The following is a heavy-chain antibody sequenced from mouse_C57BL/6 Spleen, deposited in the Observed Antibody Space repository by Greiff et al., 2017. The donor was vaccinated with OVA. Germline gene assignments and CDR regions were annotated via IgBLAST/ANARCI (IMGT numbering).Heavy chain of an antibody. CDR1: GYAFSSYW. J-gene: IGHJ2*01. D-gene: IGHD2-1*01. Sequence: QVQLKESGAELVKPGASVKISCKASGYAFSSYWMNWVKQRPGKGLEWIGQIYPGDGDTNYNGKFKGKATLTADKSSSTAYMQLSSLTSEDSAVYFCAREGSIYYGYVDYWGQGTTLTVSS. CDR3: AREGSIYYGYVDY. CDR2: IYPGDGDT. V-gene: IGHV1-80*01.